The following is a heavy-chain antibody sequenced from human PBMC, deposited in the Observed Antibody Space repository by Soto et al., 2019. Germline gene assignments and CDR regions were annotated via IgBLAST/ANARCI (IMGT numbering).Heavy chain of an antibody. Sequence: SETLSLTCTVSGGSISSSSYYWGWIRQPPGKGLEWIGSIYYSGSTYYNPSLKSRVTISVDTSKNQFSLKLSSVTAADTAVYYCAMPDDTVAGTWNAFDIWGQGTMVTVSS. CDR1: GGSISSSSYY. D-gene: IGHD6-19*01. V-gene: IGHV4-39*01. CDR2: IYYSGST. CDR3: AMPDDTVAGTWNAFDI. J-gene: IGHJ3*02.